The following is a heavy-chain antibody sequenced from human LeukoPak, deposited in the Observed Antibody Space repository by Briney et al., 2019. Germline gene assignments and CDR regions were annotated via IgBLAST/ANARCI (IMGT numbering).Heavy chain of an antibody. V-gene: IGHV3-74*01. CDR1: GFTFSSYW. J-gene: IGHJ3*02. CDR2: INSDGSST. Sequence: PGGSLRLSCAASGFTFSSYWMHWVRQAPGKGLVWVSRINSDGSSTSYADSVKGRFTISRDNAKNTLYLQMNSLRAEDTAVYYCVRMVVVVPAAMRSRAFDIWGQGTMVTVSS. CDR3: VRMVVVVPAAMRSRAFDI. D-gene: IGHD2-2*01.